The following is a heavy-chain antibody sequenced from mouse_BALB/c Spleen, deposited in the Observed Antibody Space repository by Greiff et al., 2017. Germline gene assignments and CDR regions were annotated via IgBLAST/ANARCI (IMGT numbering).Heavy chain of an antibody. V-gene: IGHV5-6-4*01. D-gene: IGHD1-1*01. CDR2: ISSGGSYT. J-gene: IGHJ4*01. Sequence: EVQVVESGGGLVKPGGSLKISCAASGFTFSSYTMSWVRQTPEKRLEWVATISSGGSYTYYPDSVTGRFTISRDNTKNTLYLQMSSLKTEDTAMYYCTRDYYGSSWGAMDYWGQGTSVTVSS. CDR1: GFTFSSYT. CDR3: TRDYYGSSWGAMDY.